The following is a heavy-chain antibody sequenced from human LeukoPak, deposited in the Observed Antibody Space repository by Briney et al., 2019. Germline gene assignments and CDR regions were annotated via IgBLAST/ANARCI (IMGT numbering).Heavy chain of an antibody. V-gene: IGHV4-38-2*02. CDR1: GYSISSGYY. CDR2: IYHSGST. J-gene: IGHJ6*03. D-gene: IGHD5-18*01. Sequence: SETLSLTCTVSGYSISSGYYWGWIRQPPGKGLEWIGSIYHSGSTYYNPSLKSRVTISVDTSKNQFSLKLSSVTAADTAVYYCARGRIDTAMVFYYYYYMDVWGKGTTVTVSS. CDR3: ARGRIDTAMVFYYYYYMDV.